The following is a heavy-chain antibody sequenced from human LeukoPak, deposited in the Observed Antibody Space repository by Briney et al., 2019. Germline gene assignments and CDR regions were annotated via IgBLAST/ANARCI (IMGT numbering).Heavy chain of an antibody. CDR3: ARGRGMARVPYPWYYYYGMDV. J-gene: IGHJ6*02. CDR1: GGSFSGYY. V-gene: IGHV4-34*01. Sequence: NSSETLSLTCAVYGGSFSGYYWSWIRQPPGKGLEWIGEINHSGSTNYNPSLKSRVTISVDTSKNQFSLKLSSVTAADTAVYYCARGRGMARVPYPWYYYYGMDVWGQGTTVTVSS. D-gene: IGHD3-16*01. CDR2: INHSGST.